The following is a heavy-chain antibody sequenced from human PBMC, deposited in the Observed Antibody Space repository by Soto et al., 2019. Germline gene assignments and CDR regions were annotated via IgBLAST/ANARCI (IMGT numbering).Heavy chain of an antibody. CDR1: SGSISSSSYT. Sequence: SETLSLTCTVSSGSISSSSYTWGWIRQPPGKGLEWIGSIYYSGSTYYNPSLKSRVTVSVDTSKNQFSLKLSSVTAADTAVYYCARLHGYCISTSCSGYYAMDVWGQGTTVTVSS. J-gene: IGHJ6*02. CDR3: ARLHGYCISTSCSGYYAMDV. CDR2: IYYSGST. D-gene: IGHD2-2*01. V-gene: IGHV4-39*01.